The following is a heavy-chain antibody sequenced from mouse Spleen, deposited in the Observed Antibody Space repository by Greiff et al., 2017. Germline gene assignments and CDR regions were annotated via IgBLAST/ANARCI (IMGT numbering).Heavy chain of an antibody. CDR3: ARHDYGYYAMDY. CDR1: GFSLTSYG. V-gene: IGHV2-6-1*01. Sequence: QVQLKESGPGLVAPSQSLSITCTISGFSLTSYGVHWVRQPPGKGLEWLVVIWSDGSTTYNSALKSRLSISKDNSKSQDFLKMNSLQTDDTAMYYCARHDYGYYAMDYWGQGTSVTVSS. CDR2: IWSDGST. D-gene: IGHD1-2*01. J-gene: IGHJ4*01.